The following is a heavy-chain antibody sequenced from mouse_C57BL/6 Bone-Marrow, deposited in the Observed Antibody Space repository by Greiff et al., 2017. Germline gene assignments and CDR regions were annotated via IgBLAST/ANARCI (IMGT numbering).Heavy chain of an antibody. CDR3: ARSSTFFYYFDY. V-gene: IGHV1-47*01. D-gene: IGHD5-1*01. Sequence: VQLQQSGAELVKPGASVKMSCKASGYTFTTYPIEWMKQNHGKSLGWIGNFHPYNDATKYNEKFKGKATLTVEKSSNTVYLELSRLTSDDSAVXCCARSSTFFYYFDYWGQGTTLTVSS. CDR2: FHPYNDAT. CDR1: GYTFTTYP. J-gene: IGHJ2*01.